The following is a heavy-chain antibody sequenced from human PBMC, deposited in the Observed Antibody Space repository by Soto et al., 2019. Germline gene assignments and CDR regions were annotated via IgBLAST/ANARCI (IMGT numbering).Heavy chain of an antibody. CDR2: MNPNSGNT. CDR1: GYTFTSYD. J-gene: IGHJ5*02. CDR3: ARVLWSGPYGDNWFDP. Sequence: ASVKVSCKASGYTFTSYDINWVRQATGQGLEWMGWMNPNSGNTGYAQKFQGRVTMTRNTSISTAYMELSSLRSEDTAVYYCARVLWSGPYGDNWFDPWGQGTLVTVSS. D-gene: IGHD3-3*01. V-gene: IGHV1-8*01.